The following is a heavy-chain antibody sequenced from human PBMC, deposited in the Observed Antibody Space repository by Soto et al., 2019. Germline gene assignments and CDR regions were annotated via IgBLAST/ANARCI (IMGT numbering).Heavy chain of an antibody. J-gene: IGHJ6*02. CDR2: ISASSTYI. CDR3: TATGLGPLNYYYYYGMDV. V-gene: IGHV3-21*01. Sequence: GGSLRLSCAASGFTFSAYSMNWVRQAPGEGLEWVSSISASSTYIYYADSVKGRFTISRDNAENSLYLQMNSLRAEDTAVYYCTATGLGPLNYYYYYGMDVWGQGTTVTVTS. D-gene: IGHD4-17*01. CDR1: GFTFSAYS.